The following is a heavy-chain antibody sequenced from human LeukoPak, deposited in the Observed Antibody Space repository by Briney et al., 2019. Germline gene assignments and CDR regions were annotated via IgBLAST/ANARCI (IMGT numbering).Heavy chain of an antibody. CDR2: IIPIFGTA. Sequence: ASVKVSCKASGGTFSSYAISWVRQAPGQGLEWMGGIIPIFGTANYAQKFQGRVTITTDESTSTAYMELSSLRSEDTAVYYCARVVRSSYYYYYYMDVWGKGTTVTVSS. CDR3: ARVVRSSYYYYYYMDV. CDR1: GGTFSSYA. V-gene: IGHV1-69*05. J-gene: IGHJ6*03. D-gene: IGHD6-6*01.